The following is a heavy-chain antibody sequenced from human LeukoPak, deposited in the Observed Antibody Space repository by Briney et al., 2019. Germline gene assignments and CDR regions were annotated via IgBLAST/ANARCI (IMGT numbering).Heavy chain of an antibody. D-gene: IGHD4-17*01. Sequence: SETLSLTCTVSGGSISSSSYYWGWIRQPPGKGLEWIGEINHSENTNYNPSLKSRVTISVDTSKNQFSLKLSSVTAADTAVYYCARKTDYGDYLNWFDPWGQGTLVTVSS. CDR2: INHSENT. V-gene: IGHV4-39*07. CDR1: GGSISSSSYY. J-gene: IGHJ5*02. CDR3: ARKTDYGDYLNWFDP.